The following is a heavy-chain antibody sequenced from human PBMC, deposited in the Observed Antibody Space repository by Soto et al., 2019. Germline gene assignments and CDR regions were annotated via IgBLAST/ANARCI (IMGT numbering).Heavy chain of an antibody. CDR3: AKLAGYCSGNSCYGHYAMDV. V-gene: IGHV4-39*01. J-gene: IGHJ6*02. CDR1: SGSMSSSLNH. CDR2: INYSGST. D-gene: IGHD2-2*01. Sequence: SETLSLTCIVSSGSMSSSLNHWGWIRQPPGKGLEWIGNINYSGSTYYNPSLQSRLTISVDTSNNQFSLTLSSVTAADTAVYYCAKLAGYCSGNSCYGHYAMDVWGQGTTVT.